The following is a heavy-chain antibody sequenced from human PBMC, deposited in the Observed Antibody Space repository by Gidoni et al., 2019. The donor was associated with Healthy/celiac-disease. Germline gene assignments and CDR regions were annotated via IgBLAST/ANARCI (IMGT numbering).Heavy chain of an antibody. V-gene: IGHV4-39*01. D-gene: IGHD3-3*01. J-gene: IGHJ4*02. CDR1: GGSIISSGYY. CDR3: ARHVFLEWLLPSHYFDY. Sequence: QLQLQESGPGLVKPSETLSLTCTVSGGSIISSGYYWGWIRQPPGKGLEWIGSIDYSGSTYYNPSLKSRVTISVDTSKNQFALKLSSVTAADTAVYYWARHVFLEWLLPSHYFDYWGQGTLVTVSA. CDR2: IDYSGST.